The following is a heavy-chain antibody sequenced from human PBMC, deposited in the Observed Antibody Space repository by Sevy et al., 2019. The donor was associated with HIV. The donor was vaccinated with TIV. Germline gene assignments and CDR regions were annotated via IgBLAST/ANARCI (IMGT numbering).Heavy chain of an antibody. Sequence: GGSLRLSCAVSGFTFDDYAMHWVRQAPGKGLEWVSGINWDSGSVGYAASVKGGFTISRDNSENSMYLQMKSLRAEDTALYYYSKDRVGAMPTSGFDIWGQGTMVTVSS. D-gene: IGHD1-26*01. CDR1: GFTFDDYA. CDR3: SKDRVGAMPTSGFDI. CDR2: INWDSGSV. V-gene: IGHV3-9*01. J-gene: IGHJ3*02.